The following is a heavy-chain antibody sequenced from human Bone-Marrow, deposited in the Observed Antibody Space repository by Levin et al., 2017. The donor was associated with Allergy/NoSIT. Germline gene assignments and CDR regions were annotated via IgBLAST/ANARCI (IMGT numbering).Heavy chain of an antibody. J-gene: IGHJ5*02. CDR3: ATASFNEIATSGNWFDP. V-gene: IGHV1-24*01. CDR1: GNSITKLA. CDR2: HEPEEDDT. Sequence: GESLKISCRVSGNSITKLAVHWVRQAPGKGLEWMGGHEPEEDDTIYAQKFEGRVTMTEDTSTDTAYIEVRSLGSEDTAMYYCATASFNEIATSGNWFDPWGQGTLVTVSS. D-gene: IGHD2-2*01.